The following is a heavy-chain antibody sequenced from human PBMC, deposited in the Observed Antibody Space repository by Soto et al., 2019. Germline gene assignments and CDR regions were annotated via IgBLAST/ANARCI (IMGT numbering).Heavy chain of an antibody. D-gene: IGHD6-13*01. CDR3: ARRQRILDSTSWRTEYFQH. V-gene: IGHV2-5*02. J-gene: IGHJ1*01. CDR2: IYWDDDK. Sequence: SGPTLVNPTQTLTLTCTFSGFSLSTSGVGVGWIRQPPGKALEWLALIYWDDDKRYSPSLKSRLTITKDTSKNQVVLTMTNMDPVDTATYYCARRQRILDSTSWRTEYFQHWGQGTLVTVSS. CDR1: GFSLSTSGVG.